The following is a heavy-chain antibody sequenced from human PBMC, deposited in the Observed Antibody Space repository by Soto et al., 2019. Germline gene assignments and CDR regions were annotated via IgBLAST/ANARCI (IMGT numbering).Heavy chain of an antibody. CDR1: GFTFSSYS. Sequence: EVQLVESGGGLVKPGGSLRLSCAASGFTFSSYSMNWVRQAPGKGLEWVSSISSSSSYIYSADSVKGRFTISRDNAKNSLYLQMNSLRAEDTAVYYCVREDYSNFDYWGQGTLVTVSS. V-gene: IGHV3-21*01. CDR3: VREDYSNFDY. D-gene: IGHD4-4*01. CDR2: ISSSSSYI. J-gene: IGHJ4*02.